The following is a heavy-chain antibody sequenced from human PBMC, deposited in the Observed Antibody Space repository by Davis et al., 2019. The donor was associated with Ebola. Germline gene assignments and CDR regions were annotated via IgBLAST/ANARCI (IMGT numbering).Heavy chain of an antibody. Sequence: GESLKISCAASGFTFSGSAMHWVRQASGKGLEWVGRIRSKANSYATAYAASVKGRFTISRDDSKNTLYLQMNSLKTEDTAVYYCTTISLRYCSGGSCYYYGMDVWGQGTTVTVSS. CDR1: GFTFSGSA. D-gene: IGHD2-15*01. J-gene: IGHJ6*02. V-gene: IGHV3-73*01. CDR2: IRSKANSYAT. CDR3: TTISLRYCSGGSCYYYGMDV.